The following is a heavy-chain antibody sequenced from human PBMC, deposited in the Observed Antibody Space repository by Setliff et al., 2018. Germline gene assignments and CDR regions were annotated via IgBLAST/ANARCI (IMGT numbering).Heavy chain of an antibody. CDR3: ARSPGRGGYYYLTLYY. V-gene: IGHV1-24*01. Sequence: ASVKVSCKVSGSTLTELSMHWVRQAPGKGLEWMGGFDPEDGETIYAQKFQGRVTMTEDTSTDTAYMELSSLRSEDTAVYYCARSPGRGGYYYLTLYYWGQGTLVTVSS. CDR1: GSTLTELS. J-gene: IGHJ4*02. CDR2: FDPEDGET. D-gene: IGHD3-22*01.